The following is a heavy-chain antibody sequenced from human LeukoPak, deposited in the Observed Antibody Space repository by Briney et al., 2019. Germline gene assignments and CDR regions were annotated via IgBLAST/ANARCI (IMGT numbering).Heavy chain of an antibody. CDR2: IYPGDSDT. Sequence: GESLKISCKGSGYSFNTYWIGWVRQMPGKGLEWMGIIYPGDSDTKYSPSFQGQVTISADKSISTAYLQWSSLKASDTAMYYCASSVEMATIAFDYWGQGTLVTVSS. CDR1: GYSFNTYW. V-gene: IGHV5-51*01. CDR3: ASSVEMATIAFDY. D-gene: IGHD5-24*01. J-gene: IGHJ4*02.